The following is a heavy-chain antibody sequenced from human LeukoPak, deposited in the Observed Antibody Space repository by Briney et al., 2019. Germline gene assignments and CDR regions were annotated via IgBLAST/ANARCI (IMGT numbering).Heavy chain of an antibody. CDR1: GFSFSSHG. CDR2: IWYDGSKK. CDR3: ARDREAARPGWFDP. J-gene: IGHJ5*02. V-gene: IGHV3-33*01. D-gene: IGHD6-6*01. Sequence: GGSLRLSCAASGFSFSSHGIHAVRQVPGKGLEWVAVIWYDGSKKYYADFVKGRFTISRDNFKNTMSLQMNSLRADDTAVYYCARDREAARPGWFDPWGQRTLVTVSS.